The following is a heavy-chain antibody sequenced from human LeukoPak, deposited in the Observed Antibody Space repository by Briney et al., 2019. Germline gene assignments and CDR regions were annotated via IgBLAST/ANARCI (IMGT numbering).Heavy chain of an antibody. Sequence: ASVKVSCKASGYTFTSYYMHWVRQAPGQGLEWMGWINPNSGGTNYAQKFQGRVTMTRDTSISTAYMELSRLRSDDTAVYYCATQPYDFWSGYEIDYWGQGTLVTVSS. J-gene: IGHJ4*02. CDR3: ATQPYDFWSGYEIDY. V-gene: IGHV1-2*02. CDR1: GYTFTSYY. CDR2: INPNSGGT. D-gene: IGHD3-3*01.